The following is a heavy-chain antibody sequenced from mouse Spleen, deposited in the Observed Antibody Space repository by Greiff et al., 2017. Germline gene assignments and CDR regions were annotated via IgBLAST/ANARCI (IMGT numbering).Heavy chain of an antibody. D-gene: IGHD2-2*01. CDR1: GFTFSDYG. CDR2: ISSGSSTI. J-gene: IGHJ3*01. Sequence: EVQVVESGGGLVKPGGSLKLSCAASGFTFSDYGMHWVRQAPEKGLEWVAYISSGSSTIYYADTVKGRFTISRDNAKNTLFLQMTSLRSEDTAMYYCASPSSTMVTTPFAYWGQGTLVTVSA. V-gene: IGHV5-17*01. CDR3: ASPSSTMVTTPFAY.